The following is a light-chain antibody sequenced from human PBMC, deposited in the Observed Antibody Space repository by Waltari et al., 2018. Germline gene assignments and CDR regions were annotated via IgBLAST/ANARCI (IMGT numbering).Light chain of an antibody. CDR2: HAS. J-gene: IGKJ1*01. CDR1: QTIGLS. Sequence: TVVTPSPALLSVSPGERASTSCRTRQTIGLSRAWYQQKPGQAPRLLIYHASTRATGIPARFSGSGSESEFTLTISSLQSEDVAVYYCQQYNNWPPGTFGQGTRVEI. CDR3: QQYNNWPPGT. V-gene: IGKV3-15*01.